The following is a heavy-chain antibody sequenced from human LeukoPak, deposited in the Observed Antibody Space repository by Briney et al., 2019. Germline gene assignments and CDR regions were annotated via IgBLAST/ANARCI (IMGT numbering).Heavy chain of an antibody. CDR3: ARDFMDIVVVPAATFDY. V-gene: IGHV3-11*05. CDR2: ISSSSSYT. D-gene: IGHD2-2*03. CDR1: GFTFSDYY. J-gene: IGHJ4*02. Sequence: GGSLRLSCAASGFTFSDYYMSWIRQAPGKGLEWVSYISSSSSYTNYADSVKGRFTISRDNAKNSLYLQINSLRAEDTAVYYCARDFMDIVVVPAATFDYWGQGTLVTVSS.